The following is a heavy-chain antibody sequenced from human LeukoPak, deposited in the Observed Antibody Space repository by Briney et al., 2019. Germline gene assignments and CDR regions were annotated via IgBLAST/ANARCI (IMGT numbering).Heavy chain of an antibody. V-gene: IGHV3-74*01. Sequence: AGGSLRLSCAASGFTFSKYWMLWVRHAPGKGLESVSRINTDGTVPTYAESVKGRFTVSRDNADNTMFLQMNSVRDEDTAVYYCATKQWLAPPPDSWGQGTPVTVSS. J-gene: IGHJ4*02. D-gene: IGHD6-19*01. CDR2: INTDGTVP. CDR1: GFTFSKYW. CDR3: ATKQWLAPPPDS.